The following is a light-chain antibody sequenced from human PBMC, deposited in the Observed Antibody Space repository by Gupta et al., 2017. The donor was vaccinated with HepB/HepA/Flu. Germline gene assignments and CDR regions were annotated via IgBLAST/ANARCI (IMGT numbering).Light chain of an antibody. V-gene: IGLV1-51*02. Sequence: QSVLTQPPSVSAAPGQKVTISCPGSSSNMGNNYISWYRQLPGTAPKLLIYEDESRPTGIPDRFSASKSDTSATLSITGLQTGDEGDYYCGTWDSSRTSWVFGGGTKLTVL. CDR2: EDE. CDR3: GTWDSSRTSWV. J-gene: IGLJ3*02. CDR1: SSNMGNNY.